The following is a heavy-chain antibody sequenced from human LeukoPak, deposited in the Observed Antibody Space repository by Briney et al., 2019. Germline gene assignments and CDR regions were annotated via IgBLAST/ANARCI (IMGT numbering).Heavy chain of an antibody. CDR2: IYTSGST. V-gene: IGHV4-61*02. Sequence: SETLSLTCTVSGGSISSGSYYWSWIRQPAGKGLEWIGRIYTSGSTNYNPSLKSRVTISVDTSKNQFSLKLSSVTAADTAVYYCARESVAVAGRDDAFDIWGQGTMVTVSS. J-gene: IGHJ3*02. CDR3: ARESVAVAGRDDAFDI. D-gene: IGHD6-19*01. CDR1: GGSISSGSYY.